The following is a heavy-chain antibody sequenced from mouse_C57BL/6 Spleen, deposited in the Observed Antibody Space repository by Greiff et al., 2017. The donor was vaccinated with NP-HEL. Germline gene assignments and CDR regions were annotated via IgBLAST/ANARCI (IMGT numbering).Heavy chain of an antibody. Sequence: QVQLQQSGAELVKPGASVKISCKASGYAFSSYWMNWVKQRPGKGLEWIGQIYPGDGDTNYNGKFKGKATLTADKSSSTAYMQLSSLTSEDSAVYFFARLGYYGYDVGFDYWGQGTTLTVSS. CDR2: IYPGDGDT. J-gene: IGHJ2*01. CDR3: ARLGYYGYDVGFDY. CDR1: GYAFSSYW. D-gene: IGHD2-2*01. V-gene: IGHV1-80*01.